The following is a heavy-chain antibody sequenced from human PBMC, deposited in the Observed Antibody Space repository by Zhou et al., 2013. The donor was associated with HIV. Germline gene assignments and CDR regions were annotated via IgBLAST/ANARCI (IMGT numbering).Heavy chain of an antibody. Sequence: QVQLVQSGLEVKKTGASVKVSCKASGYTFSDYAISWVRQAPGQGLEWMGWINGDNGDTRESQKFQGRLILAKDTPSTTAYMVLRDLTSDDTAIYYCAEDSVAKWGQGTLVIVSS. CDR3: AEDSVAK. CDR2: INGDNGDT. D-gene: IGHD1-26*01. CDR1: GYTFSDYA. V-gene: IGHV1-18*01. J-gene: IGHJ4*02.